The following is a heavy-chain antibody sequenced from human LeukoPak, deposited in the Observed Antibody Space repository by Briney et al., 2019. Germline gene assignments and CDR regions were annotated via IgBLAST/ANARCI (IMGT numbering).Heavy chain of an antibody. CDR2: IYPGDSDT. Sequence: GESLQISSKGSGYGFTSYWIGWVRPMPGKGLGWMGIIYPGDSDTRYSPSFQGQVTISADKSISTAYLQWSSLKASDTAMYYCARPARGYYYYGMDVWGQGTTVTVSS. J-gene: IGHJ6*02. CDR1: GYGFTSYW. V-gene: IGHV5-51*01. D-gene: IGHD5-18*01. CDR3: ARPARGYYYYGMDV.